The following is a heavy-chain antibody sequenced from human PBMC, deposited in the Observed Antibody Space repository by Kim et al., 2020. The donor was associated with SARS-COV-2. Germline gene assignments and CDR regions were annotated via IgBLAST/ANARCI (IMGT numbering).Heavy chain of an antibody. Sequence: FYADAVKGLLAISRDNSKNPLYLQLNIVRAEDTAIYYCVRQVAGSNFDVWGQGTMVTVSS. J-gene: IGHJ3*01. D-gene: IGHD3-10*01. CDR3: VRQVAGSNFDV. V-gene: IGHV3-23*01.